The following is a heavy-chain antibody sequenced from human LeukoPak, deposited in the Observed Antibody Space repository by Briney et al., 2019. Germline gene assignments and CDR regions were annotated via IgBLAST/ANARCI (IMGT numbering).Heavy chain of an antibody. J-gene: IGHJ5*02. Sequence: GGSLRLSCAASGFTFSSYAMHWVRQAPGKGLEWVAVISYDGSNKYYADSVKGRFTISRDHSKNTLYLQMNSLRAEDTAVYYCARSDDESYSSGWYWFDPWGQGTLVTVSS. D-gene: IGHD6-19*01. CDR1: GFTFSSYA. CDR2: ISYDGSNK. V-gene: IGHV3-30-3*01. CDR3: ARSDDESYSSGWYWFDP.